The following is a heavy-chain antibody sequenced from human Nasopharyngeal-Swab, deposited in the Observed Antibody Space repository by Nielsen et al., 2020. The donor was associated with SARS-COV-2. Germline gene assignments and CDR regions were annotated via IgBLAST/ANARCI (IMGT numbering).Heavy chain of an antibody. J-gene: IGHJ6*02. V-gene: IGHV1-46*01. Sequence: ASVKVSCKASGFTFIHYYMHWVRQAPGQGLEWIGLINPSGCSTSYAQKFQGRVTMTRDTSTSTVYMELSSLRSEDTAVYYCAREAPYGDYVVPYYYGMDVRGQGTTVTVSS. CDR1: GFTFIHYY. CDR3: AREAPYGDYVVPYYYGMDV. D-gene: IGHD4-17*01. CDR2: INPSGCST.